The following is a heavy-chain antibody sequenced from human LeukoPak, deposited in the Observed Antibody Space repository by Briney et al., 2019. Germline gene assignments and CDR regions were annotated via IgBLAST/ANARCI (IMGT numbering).Heavy chain of an antibody. CDR2: ISAYNGNT. CDR3: ARASGDYYDSSGYWGYMDV. D-gene: IGHD3-22*01. V-gene: IGHV1-18*01. J-gene: IGHJ6*03. Sequence: GASVKVSCKASGYTFTSYGISWVRQAPGQGLEWMGWISAYNGNTNYAQKLQGRVTMTTDTSTSTAYMELRSLRSDDTAVYYCARASGDYYDSSGYWGYMDVWGKGTTVTVSS. CDR1: GYTFTSYG.